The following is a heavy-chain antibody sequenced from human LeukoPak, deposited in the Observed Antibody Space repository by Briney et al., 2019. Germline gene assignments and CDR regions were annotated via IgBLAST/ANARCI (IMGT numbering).Heavy chain of an antibody. J-gene: IGHJ4*02. CDR1: GFNFVNTW. Sequence: GGSLRLSCAASGFNFVNTWMHWVRQAPGKGLVWVARIKNDGSGIIYADSVEGRFTISRDNARNTVYLQMNSLRAEDTAVYYCARVRGVSHPFDYWGQGTLVTVSS. V-gene: IGHV3-74*01. CDR2: IKNDGSGI. D-gene: IGHD2-21*01. CDR3: ARVRGVSHPFDY.